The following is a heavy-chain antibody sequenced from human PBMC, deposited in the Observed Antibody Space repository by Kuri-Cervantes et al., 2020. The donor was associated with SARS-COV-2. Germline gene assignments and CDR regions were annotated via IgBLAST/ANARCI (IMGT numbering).Heavy chain of an antibody. Sequence: GESLKISCAASGFIFNAYDMNWVRQAPGKGLEWVSYISSGSRSKYYGDSVKGRFTISRDNAKQLLYLQMNSLRAEDTAVYYCVRRIVGPNYGYTGSYFDSWGQGTLVTVSS. CDR3: VRRIVGPNYGYTGSYFDS. D-gene: IGHD3-10*01. V-gene: IGHV3-48*01. J-gene: IGHJ4*02. CDR2: ISSGSRSK. CDR1: GFIFNAYD.